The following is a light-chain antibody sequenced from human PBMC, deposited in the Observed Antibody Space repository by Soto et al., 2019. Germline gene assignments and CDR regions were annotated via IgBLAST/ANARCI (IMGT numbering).Light chain of an antibody. Sequence: QSVLTQPAPVSGSPGQSIAFSCTGTSSDVGGYDYVSWYQQLPGKAPKLMIYDVNNRPSGASNRFSGSKSGNTASLTISGLQAEYEADYCCRPYTSSSTHVFGTGTKVTVL. CDR1: SSDVGGYDY. CDR2: DVN. CDR3: RPYTSSSTHV. V-gene: IGLV2-14*03. J-gene: IGLJ1*01.